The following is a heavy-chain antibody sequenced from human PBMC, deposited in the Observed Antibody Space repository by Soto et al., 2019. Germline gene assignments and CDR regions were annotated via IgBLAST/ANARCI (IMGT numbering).Heavy chain of an antibody. Sequence: QVQLVESGGGMVQPGRSLRLSCTVSGFTFSTYDMRWVRQAPGKGLEWVAVVSYDAGYKNYADSVKGRFTISRDNSKNTLYLQMNGLRPEDTAVYYCAKVSLSKSSAVTFDSWGQGTLVTVSS. CDR2: VSYDAGYK. J-gene: IGHJ4*02. CDR3: AKVSLSKSSAVTFDS. V-gene: IGHV3-30*18. D-gene: IGHD2-15*01. CDR1: GFTFSTYD.